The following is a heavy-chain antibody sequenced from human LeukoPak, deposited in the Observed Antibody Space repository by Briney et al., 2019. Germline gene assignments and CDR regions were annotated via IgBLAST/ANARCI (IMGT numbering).Heavy chain of an antibody. CDR3: AIEELVLDY. J-gene: IGHJ4*02. CDR1: GFTFTNAY. Sequence: PGGSLRLSCAASGFTFTNAYMSWVRQAPGKGLEWVGRIRSKTDGGTADYAAPVKGRFITSRDDSKNTLYLEMNSLKTEDTAVYYCAIEELVLDYWGQGTLVTVSS. CDR2: IRSKTDGGTA. D-gene: IGHD6-13*01. V-gene: IGHV3-15*01.